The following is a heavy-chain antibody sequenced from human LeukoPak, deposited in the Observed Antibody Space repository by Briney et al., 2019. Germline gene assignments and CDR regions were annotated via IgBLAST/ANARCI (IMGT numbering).Heavy chain of an antibody. V-gene: IGHV3-23*01. Sequence: PGGSLRLSCAASGFTFSSYAMHWVRQAPGKGLEWVSLISGGGDNTNDADSVKGRFIISRENSKNTVYLQMNSLRAGDTAVYYCATGYSYGYPPFDYWGRGTLVTVSS. CDR3: ATGYSYGYPPFDY. CDR1: GFTFSSYA. J-gene: IGHJ4*02. CDR2: ISGGGDNT. D-gene: IGHD5-18*01.